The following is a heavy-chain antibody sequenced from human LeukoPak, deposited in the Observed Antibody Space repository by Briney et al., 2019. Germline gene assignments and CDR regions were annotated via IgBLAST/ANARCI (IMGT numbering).Heavy chain of an antibody. CDR2: IIPIFGTA. J-gene: IGHJ6*04. V-gene: IGHV1-69*13. CDR1: GGTFSSYA. D-gene: IGHD5-12*01. Sequence: SVKVFCKASGGTFSSYAISWVRQAPGQGLEWMGGIIPIFGTANYAQKFQGRVTITADESTSTAYMELSSLRSEDTAVYYCARSSIAVATIGYYYGMDVWGKGTTVTVSS. CDR3: ARSSIAVATIGYYYGMDV.